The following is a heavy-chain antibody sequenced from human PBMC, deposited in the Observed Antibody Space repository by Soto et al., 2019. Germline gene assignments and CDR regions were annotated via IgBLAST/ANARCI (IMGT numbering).Heavy chain of an antibody. D-gene: IGHD1-26*01. CDR1: GGSISSGDYY. Sequence: PSETLSLTCTVSGGSISSGDYYWSWIRQPPGKGLEWIGSIYYSGSTYYNPSLKSRVTISVDTSKNQFSLKLSSVTAADTAVYYCARHADGSYPAPYYYYYGMDVWGQGTTVTVSS. J-gene: IGHJ6*02. CDR2: IYYSGST. CDR3: ARHADGSYPAPYYYYYGMDV. V-gene: IGHV4-39*01.